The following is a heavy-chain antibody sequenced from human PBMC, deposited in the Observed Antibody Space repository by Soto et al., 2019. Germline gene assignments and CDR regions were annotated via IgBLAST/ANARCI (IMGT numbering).Heavy chain of an antibody. CDR1: GGRFSSWY. D-gene: IGHD6-13*01. V-gene: IGHV1-18*01. J-gene: IGHJ6*02. Sequence: SCEARGGRFSSWYIWWARQEHGQRLERMVWISAYNGNTNYAQKLQGRVTMTTDTPTSTAYMELRSLRSDDTAVYYCARDQWGSSSWYTSADYYYGMDVWGQGTTVTVSS. CDR2: ISAYNGNT. CDR3: ARDQWGSSSWYTSADYYYGMDV.